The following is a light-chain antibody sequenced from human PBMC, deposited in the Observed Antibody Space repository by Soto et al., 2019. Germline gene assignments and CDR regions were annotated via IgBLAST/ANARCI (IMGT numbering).Light chain of an antibody. Sequence: RMSKSASTVSAYVGDRVTITCRASQTITRWMAWYQQKPGKAPTLLIYAASTLQSGVPSRFSGSGFGTDFTLTISSLQAEDFASYYCPQLRSYPSTFGGGTKVDI. CDR3: PQLRSYPST. CDR2: AAS. CDR1: QTITRW. V-gene: IGKV1-5*01. J-gene: IGKJ4*01.